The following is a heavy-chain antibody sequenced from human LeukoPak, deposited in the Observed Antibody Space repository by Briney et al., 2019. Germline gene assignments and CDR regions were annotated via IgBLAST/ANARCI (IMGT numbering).Heavy chain of an antibody. Sequence: GRSLRLSCAASGFTFSSYGMHWVRQAPGKGLEWVAVISYDGSNKYYADSVKGRFTISRDNSKNTLYLQMNSLRAEDTAVYYCAKEPGYCSSTSCPGGVFSYGMDVWGKGTTDTVSS. D-gene: IGHD2-2*01. CDR1: GFTFSSYG. V-gene: IGHV3-30*18. J-gene: IGHJ6*04. CDR2: ISYDGSNK. CDR3: AKEPGYCSSTSCPGGVFSYGMDV.